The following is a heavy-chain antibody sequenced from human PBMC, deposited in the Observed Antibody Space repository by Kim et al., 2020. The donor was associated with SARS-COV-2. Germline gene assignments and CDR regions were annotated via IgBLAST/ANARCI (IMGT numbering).Heavy chain of an antibody. Sequence: ADSVKGRCTISRENAKNSLYLQMNSLRAEDTAVYYCARVGSTVAAGSIDYWGQGTLVTVSS. J-gene: IGHJ4*02. CDR3: ARVGSTVAAGSIDY. D-gene: IGHD6-13*01. V-gene: IGHV3-11*01.